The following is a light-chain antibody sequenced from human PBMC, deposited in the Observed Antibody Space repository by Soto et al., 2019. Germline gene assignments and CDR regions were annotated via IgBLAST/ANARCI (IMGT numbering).Light chain of an antibody. CDR3: QQYGSSPAYA. V-gene: IGKV3-20*01. Sequence: EIVLTQSPGTLSLSPGERATLSCRASESVSRRYLAWYQQKPGQAPRLLIYGASSRATGIPDRFSGSGSGTAFPLTISRLEPADFALYYCQQYGSSPAYAFGQGTKLAI. CDR1: ESVSRRY. J-gene: IGKJ2*01. CDR2: GAS.